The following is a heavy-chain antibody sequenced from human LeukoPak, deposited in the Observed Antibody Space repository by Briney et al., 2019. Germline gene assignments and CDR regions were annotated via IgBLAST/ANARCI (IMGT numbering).Heavy chain of an antibody. CDR2: ISWNSASV. CDR1: GFTFDDYG. J-gene: IGHJ4*02. CDR3: AKDYGYSSSWYDY. D-gene: IGHD6-13*01. V-gene: IGHV3-9*01. Sequence: RTGGSLRLSCAASGFTFDDYGMNWVRQAPGKGLEWVSTISWNSASVGYVDSVKGRFTISRDNAKKTLYLQMNSLRPEDTALYYCAKDYGYSSSWYDYWGQGTLVTVSS.